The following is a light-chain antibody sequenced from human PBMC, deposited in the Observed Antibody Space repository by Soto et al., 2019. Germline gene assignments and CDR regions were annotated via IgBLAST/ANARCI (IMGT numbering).Light chain of an antibody. J-gene: IGKJ2*01. CDR2: DAS. CDR1: QDISNY. CDR3: QQYDNHPPYT. Sequence: DIQMTQSPSSLSASVGDRVTITCQASQDISNYLNWYQQKPGKAHKLLIYDASNLETGVPSRFSGSGSGTDVTFTISSLQPEDIATQYCQQYDNHPPYTLVQGTKLEIK. V-gene: IGKV1-33*01.